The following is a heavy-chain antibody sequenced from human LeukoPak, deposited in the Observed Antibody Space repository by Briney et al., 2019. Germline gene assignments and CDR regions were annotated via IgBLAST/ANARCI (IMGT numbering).Heavy chain of an antibody. J-gene: IGHJ4*02. Sequence: SETLSLTCTVSGGSISSSSYYWGWIRQPPGKGLEWIGSIYYSGSTYYNPSLKSRVTISVDTSKNQFSLKLSSVTAADTAVYYCARQGRIAAAGNFDYWGQGTQVTVSS. V-gene: IGHV4-39*01. D-gene: IGHD6-13*01. CDR2: IYYSGST. CDR1: GGSISSSSYY. CDR3: ARQGRIAAAGNFDY.